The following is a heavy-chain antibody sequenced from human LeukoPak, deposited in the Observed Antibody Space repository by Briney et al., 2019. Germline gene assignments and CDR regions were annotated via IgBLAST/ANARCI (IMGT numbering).Heavy chain of an antibody. J-gene: IGHJ4*02. CDR3: ARGSDYSSGWPFFDY. D-gene: IGHD6-19*01. Sequence: GGSLRLSCAASGFTFSSYSMNWVRQAPGKGLEWVSYISSSSSTIYYADSVKGRFTIFRNNAKNSLYLQMNSLRDEDTAVYYCARGSDYSSGWPFFDYWGQGTLVTVS. CDR1: GFTFSSYS. CDR2: ISSSSSTI. V-gene: IGHV3-48*02.